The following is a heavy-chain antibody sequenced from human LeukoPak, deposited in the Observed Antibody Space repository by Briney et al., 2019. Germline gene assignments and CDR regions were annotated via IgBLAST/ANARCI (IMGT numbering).Heavy chain of an antibody. J-gene: IGHJ6*02. V-gene: IGHV1-69*13. CDR1: GYTFSSYA. Sequence: SVKVSCKASGYTFSSYAMNWVRQAPGQGLEWMGGIIPSFGTANYAQKFQGRVTITADESTSTAYMELSSLRSEDTAVYYCARELVGPKIMDVWGQGTTVTVSS. CDR2: IIPSFGTA. D-gene: IGHD2-8*02. CDR3: ARELVGPKIMDV.